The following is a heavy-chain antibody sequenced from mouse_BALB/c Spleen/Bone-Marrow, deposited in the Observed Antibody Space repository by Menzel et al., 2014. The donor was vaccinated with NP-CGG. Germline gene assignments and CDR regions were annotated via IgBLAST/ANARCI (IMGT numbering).Heavy chain of an antibody. CDR1: GFDFGGYW. J-gene: IGHJ4*01. CDR2: INPDSSTI. CDR3: ARRGGNYVWYAMDY. D-gene: IGHD2-1*01. Sequence: EVMLVESGGGLVQPGGSLKVSCAASGFDFGGYWMSWVRRAPGKGLEWIGEINPDSSTINYTPSLKDKFIISRDNAKNTLYLQMSKVRSEDTALYYCARRGGNYVWYAMDYWGQGTSVTVSS. V-gene: IGHV4-1*02.